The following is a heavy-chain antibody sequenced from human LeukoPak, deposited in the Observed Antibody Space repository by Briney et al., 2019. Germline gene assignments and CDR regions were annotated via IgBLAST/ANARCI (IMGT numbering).Heavy chain of an antibody. CDR3: ASTYRYSGSYEY. J-gene: IGHJ4*02. D-gene: IGHD1-26*01. Sequence: GGSLRLSCAASGFTFSSYDMHWVRQATGKGLEWVSAIGTAGDTYYPGSVKGRFTISRENAKNSLYLQMNSLRAGDTAVYYCASTYRYSGSYEYWGQGTLVTVSS. V-gene: IGHV3-13*01. CDR2: IGTAGDT. CDR1: GFTFSSYD.